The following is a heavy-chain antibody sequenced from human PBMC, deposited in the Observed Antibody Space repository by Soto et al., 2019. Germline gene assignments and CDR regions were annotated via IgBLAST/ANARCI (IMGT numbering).Heavy chain of an antibody. CDR3: ATLPARIVVTLLPIPT. D-gene: IGHD2-21*01. J-gene: IGHJ5*02. V-gene: IGHV4-4*02. CDR2: IYHSGSP. Sequence: QVQLRQSGPGLVKTSGILSLTCAVSGGSVSSTNWWTWVRQPPGKRLEWIGEIYHSGSPTYSPSLRGRATISADKSYNQVSLRLRSVTAADTAVYYCATLPARIVVTLLPIPTWGQGIQVTVSS. CDR1: GGSVSSTNW.